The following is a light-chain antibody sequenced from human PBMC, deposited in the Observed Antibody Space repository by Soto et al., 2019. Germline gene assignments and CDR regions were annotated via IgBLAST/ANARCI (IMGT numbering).Light chain of an antibody. CDR3: QQRNTWPFT. Sequence: EIVLTQSPVTLSLSTGERATLSCRASQRISSHLAWYQQKPGRAPRLLIYDASNRATGIPAKFSGSGSETHFTLTISSLEPEDFAVYYCQQRNTWPFTFGEGTKVEIK. CDR1: QRISSH. J-gene: IGKJ4*01. CDR2: DAS. V-gene: IGKV3-11*01.